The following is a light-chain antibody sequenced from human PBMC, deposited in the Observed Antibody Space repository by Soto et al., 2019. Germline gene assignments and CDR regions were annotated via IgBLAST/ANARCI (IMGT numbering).Light chain of an antibody. V-gene: IGKV3-15*01. Sequence: EIVMTQSPATLSVSPGERATFSCRASQSVSSNLAWYQQKPGQAPRLLIYGASTRATGIPARFSGSGSGTEFTLTISSLQSEDFAVYYCQQYNNWQRTFGQGTKV. CDR2: GAS. CDR1: QSVSSN. CDR3: QQYNNWQRT. J-gene: IGKJ1*01.